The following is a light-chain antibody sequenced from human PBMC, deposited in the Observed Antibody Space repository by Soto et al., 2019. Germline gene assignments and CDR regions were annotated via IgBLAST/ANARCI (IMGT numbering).Light chain of an antibody. J-gene: IGLJ3*02. Sequence: QSALTHPPSASGSPGQSVTISCTGTSSDIGGYNYVSWYQQHPGKAPKLIIYEVSKRPSGVPDRFSGSKSGNTASLTVSGLQAEDEDDYYRTSYAGSNNLVFAGGTKLTVL. CDR2: EVS. CDR3: TSYAGSNNLV. V-gene: IGLV2-8*01. CDR1: SSDIGGYNY.